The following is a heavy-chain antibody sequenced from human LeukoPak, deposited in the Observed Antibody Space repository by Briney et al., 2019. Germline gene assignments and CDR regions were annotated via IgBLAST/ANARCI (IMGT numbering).Heavy chain of an antibody. D-gene: IGHD2-15*01. V-gene: IGHV3-21*01. J-gene: IGHJ4*02. CDR1: GFTFSSYS. CDR2: ISSSSSYI. Sequence: GGSLRLSCAASGFTFSSYSMNRVRQAPGKGLEWVSSISSSSSYIYYADSVKGRFTISRDNAKNSLYLQMNSLRAEDTAVYYCARDRRRHCSGGSCYSYWGQGTLVTVSS. CDR3: ARDRRRHCSGGSCYSY.